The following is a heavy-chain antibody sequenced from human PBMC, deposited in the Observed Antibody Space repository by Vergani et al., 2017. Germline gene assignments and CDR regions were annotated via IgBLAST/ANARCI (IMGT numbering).Heavy chain of an antibody. J-gene: IGHJ5*02. Sequence: QVQLQESGPGLVTPSQTLSLTCTVSGGSISSGSSYWSWIRQHPGKGLEWIGYIYYSGSAYDNPSLQSRVTISVDTSKNQFSLRLSAVTAADTAVYYCARVRESWVPGITGTTWFYPWGQGTLVTVSS. CDR3: ARVRESWVPGITGTTWFYP. V-gene: IGHV4-31*03. D-gene: IGHD1-7*01. CDR2: IYYSGSA. CDR1: GGSISSGSSY.